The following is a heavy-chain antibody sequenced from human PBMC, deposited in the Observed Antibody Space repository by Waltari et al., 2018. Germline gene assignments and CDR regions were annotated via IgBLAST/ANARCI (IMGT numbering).Heavy chain of an antibody. CDR3: ARKDYYDSSGYRPYYYYGMDV. CDR2: KNPKSGNT. CDR1: GYTFTGYD. J-gene: IGHJ6*02. D-gene: IGHD3-22*01. Sequence: VQLVQSGAEVKKPGASVKVSCKASGYTFTGYDLHWVRPATGQGLAWMGWKNPKSGNTGDGQKFQGRVTRTRNTSISTAYMELGSLRSEDTAVYYCARKDYYDSSGYRPYYYYGMDVWGQGTTVTVSS. V-gene: IGHV1-8*02.